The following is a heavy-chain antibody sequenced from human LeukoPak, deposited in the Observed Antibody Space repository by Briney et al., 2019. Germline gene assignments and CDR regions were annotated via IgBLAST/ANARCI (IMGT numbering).Heavy chain of an antibody. CDR2: NSAYNGNT. CDR3: ARGSGSFGLPPFDP. V-gene: IGHV1-18*01. Sequence: ASVKVSCKASGYTFTSYGISWVRQAPGQGLEWMGWNSAYNGNTNYAQKFQGRVTMTTDTSTGTAYMELRSLRSDDTAVYYCARGSGSFGLPPFDPWGQGTLVTVSS. D-gene: IGHD1-26*01. CDR1: GYTFTSYG. J-gene: IGHJ5*02.